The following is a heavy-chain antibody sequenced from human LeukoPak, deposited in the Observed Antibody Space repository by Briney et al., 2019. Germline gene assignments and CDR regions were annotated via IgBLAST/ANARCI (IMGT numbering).Heavy chain of an antibody. V-gene: IGHV3-48*01. Sequence: GGSLRLSCAASGFTFTIFGLNWVRQAPGKGPEWVSYIDARSGITYYADSVQGRFTLSRDNARESVFLQMDSLRAEDTAVYFCAKELGNADSYGNVPLGHWGQGTLVIVSS. J-gene: IGHJ4*02. CDR3: AKELGNADSYGNVPLGH. CDR2: IDARSGIT. CDR1: GFTFTIFG. D-gene: IGHD1-26*01.